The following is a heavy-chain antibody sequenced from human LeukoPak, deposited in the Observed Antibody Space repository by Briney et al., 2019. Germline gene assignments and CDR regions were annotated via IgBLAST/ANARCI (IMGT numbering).Heavy chain of an antibody. CDR1: GFTFSDYY. CDR2: ISTSGRYT. CDR3: ARVASITMICDF. V-gene: IGHV3-11*06. J-gene: IGHJ4*02. Sequence: KPGGSLRLSCAASGFTFSDYYMSWIRQAPGKGLEWVSYISTSGRYTNYTDSVKGRFTISRDNAKNSLSLQMNSLRAEDTAVYYCARVASITMICDFWGQGTLVTVSS. D-gene: IGHD3-22*01.